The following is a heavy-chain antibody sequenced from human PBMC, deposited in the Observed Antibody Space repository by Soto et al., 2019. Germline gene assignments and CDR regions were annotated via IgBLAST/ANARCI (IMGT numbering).Heavy chain of an antibody. J-gene: IGHJ6*02. V-gene: IGHV3-30*18. D-gene: IGHD6-13*01. Sequence: GGSLRLSCAASGFTFSSYGMHWVRQAPGKGLEWVAVISYDGSNKYYADSVKGRFTISRDNSKNTLYLQMNSLRAEDTAVYYCEKDPQQLPYYYGMDVWGQGTTVTVSS. CDR3: EKDPQQLPYYYGMDV. CDR2: ISYDGSNK. CDR1: GFTFSSYG.